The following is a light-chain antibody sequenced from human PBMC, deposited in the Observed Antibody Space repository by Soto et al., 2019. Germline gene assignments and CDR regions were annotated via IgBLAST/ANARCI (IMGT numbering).Light chain of an antibody. CDR3: QPYHSLTFT. CDR1: QDISDY. Sequence: DIQMTQSPSSLSASVGDRVTITCQARQDISDYLNWYKQKPGKAPKFLIYDASYLDAGVPSSFSGSGCVTDFTFSNSSPQPEDIGTYYCQPYHSLTFTSGPGTTVYIK. CDR2: DAS. V-gene: IGKV1-33*01. J-gene: IGKJ3*01.